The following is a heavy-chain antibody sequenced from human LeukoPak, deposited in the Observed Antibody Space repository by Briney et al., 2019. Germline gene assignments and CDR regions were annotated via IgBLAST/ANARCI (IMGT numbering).Heavy chain of an antibody. CDR1: GFTFSSYD. J-gene: IGHJ6*02. V-gene: IGHV3-13*01. CDR3: ARGSPIWFGETNYGMDV. Sequence: AGGSLRLSCAASGFTFSSYDMHWVRQATGKGLEWVSAIGTAGDKYYPGSVKGRFTISSENAKNSLYLQMNSLRAGDTAVYYCARGSPIWFGETNYGMDVWGQGTTVTVSS. CDR2: IGTAGDK. D-gene: IGHD3-10*01.